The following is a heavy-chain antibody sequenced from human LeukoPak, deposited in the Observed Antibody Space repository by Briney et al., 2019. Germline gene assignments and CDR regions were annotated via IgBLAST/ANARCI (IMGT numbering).Heavy chain of an antibody. CDR2: IFTSGGT. CDR1: GFSVSSNY. CDR3: ARDQGITVTG. D-gene: IGHD6-19*01. J-gene: IGHJ1*01. V-gene: IGHV3-66*03. Sequence: GGSLRLSCVASGFSVSSNYMTWFRQAPGKGLEFVSVIFTSGGTNYPDSVKGRFFISRDNSKNTLYLQMNSLRPEDTAVYYCARDQGITVTGWGQGTLATVSS.